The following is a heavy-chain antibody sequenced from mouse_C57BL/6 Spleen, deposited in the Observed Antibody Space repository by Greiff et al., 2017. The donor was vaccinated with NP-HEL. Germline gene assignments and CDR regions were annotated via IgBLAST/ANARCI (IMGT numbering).Heavy chain of an antibody. J-gene: IGHJ1*03. CDR3: ARRGDYYGSSHHWYFDV. Sequence: VQLQQSGPELVKPGASVKLSCKASGYTFTDYNMHWVKQSHGKSLEWIGYINPNNGGTSYNQKFKGQATLTVNKSSSTAYMELRSLTSEDSAVYYCARRGDYYGSSHHWYFDVWGTGTTVTVSS. CDR2: INPNNGGT. V-gene: IGHV1-22*01. D-gene: IGHD1-1*01. CDR1: GYTFTDYN.